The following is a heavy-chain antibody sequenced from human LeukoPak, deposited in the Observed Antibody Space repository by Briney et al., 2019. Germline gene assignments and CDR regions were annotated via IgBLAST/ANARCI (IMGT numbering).Heavy chain of an antibody. J-gene: IGHJ4*02. D-gene: IGHD6-19*01. CDR2: INHSGST. CDR1: GGSFSGYY. Sequence: SETLSLTCAVYGGSFSGYYWSWLRQPPGKGLEWIGEINHSGSTNYNPSLKSRVTISVDTSKNQFSLKLSSVTAADTAVYYCARGGFGSRQWLVYARGYYFDYWGQGTLVTVSS. V-gene: IGHV4-34*01. CDR3: ARGGFGSRQWLVYARGYYFDY.